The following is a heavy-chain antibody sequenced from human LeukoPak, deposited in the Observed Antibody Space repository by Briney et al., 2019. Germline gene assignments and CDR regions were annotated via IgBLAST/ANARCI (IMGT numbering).Heavy chain of an antibody. CDR2: ISSSSSYI. D-gene: IGHD3-3*01. CDR3: ARDAHVLRFLEWPRKVGFDY. CDR1: GFTFSSYS. J-gene: IGHJ4*02. Sequence: GGSLRLSCAASGFTFSSYSTNWVRQAPGKGLEWVSSISSSSSYIYYADSVKGRFTISRDNAKNSLYPQMNSLRAEDTAVYYCARDAHVLRFLEWPRKVGFDYWGQGTLVTVSS. V-gene: IGHV3-21*01.